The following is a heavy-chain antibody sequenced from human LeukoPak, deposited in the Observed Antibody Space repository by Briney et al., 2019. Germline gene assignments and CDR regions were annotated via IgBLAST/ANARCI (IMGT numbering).Heavy chain of an antibody. Sequence: SVKVSCKASGYTFTSYGISWVRQAPGQGLEWMGGIIPIFGTANYAQKFQGRVTITADESTSTAYMELSSLRSEDTAVYYCARGWVYDFWSGFAFDYWGQGTLVTVSS. CDR2: IIPIFGTA. D-gene: IGHD3-3*01. J-gene: IGHJ4*02. CDR1: GYTFTSYG. CDR3: ARGWVYDFWSGFAFDY. V-gene: IGHV1-69*13.